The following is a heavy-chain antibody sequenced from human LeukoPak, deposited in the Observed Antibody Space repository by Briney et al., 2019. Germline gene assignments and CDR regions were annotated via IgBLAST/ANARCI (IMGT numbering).Heavy chain of an antibody. CDR2: ISYDGSNK. CDR3: ARDRGSNYFDY. CDR1: GFTFSSYA. J-gene: IGHJ4*02. D-gene: IGHD3-10*01. Sequence: SGRSLRLSCAASGFTFSSYAMHWVRQAPGKGLEWVAVISYDGSNKYYADSVKGRFTISRDNSKNTLYLQMNSLRAEDTAVYYCARDRGSNYFDYWGQGTLVTVSS. V-gene: IGHV3-30*04.